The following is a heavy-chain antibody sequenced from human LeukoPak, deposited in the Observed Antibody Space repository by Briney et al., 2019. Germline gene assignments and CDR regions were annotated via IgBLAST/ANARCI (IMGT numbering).Heavy chain of an antibody. V-gene: IGHV3-66*01. CDR2: IYSGGST. J-gene: IGHJ3*02. D-gene: IGHD3-22*01. CDR1: GFTVSSNY. Sequence: PGGSLRLSCAASGFTVSSNYMSWVRQAPGKGLEWVSVIYSGGSTYYADSVKGRFTISRDNSKNTLYPQMNSLRAEDTAVYYCAKDLVDGITMIVVTHDAFDIWGQGTMVTVSS. CDR3: AKDLVDGITMIVVTHDAFDI.